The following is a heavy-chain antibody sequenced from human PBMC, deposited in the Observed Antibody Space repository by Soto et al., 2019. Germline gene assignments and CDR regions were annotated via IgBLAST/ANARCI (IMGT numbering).Heavy chain of an antibody. CDR1: GYTFTHYG. J-gene: IGHJ5*01. Sequence: QVPLLQSGAEVKKPGASVKVSCKASGYTFTHYGITWLRQAPGQGPEWMGWISAYNGNRDYAQNLQDRVTMTTDTSTSTAYMELRSLRSDDTAVYYCARPQNDILTDSYTNFFDSWGQGTLVTVSS. CDR3: ARPQNDILTDSYTNFFDS. D-gene: IGHD3-9*01. CDR2: ISAYNGNR. V-gene: IGHV1-18*01.